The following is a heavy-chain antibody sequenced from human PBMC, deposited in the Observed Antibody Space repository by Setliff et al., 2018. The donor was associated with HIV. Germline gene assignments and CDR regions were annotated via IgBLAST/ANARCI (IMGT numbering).Heavy chain of an antibody. D-gene: IGHD6-19*01. CDR3: ASGRYSSGWYVR. J-gene: IGHJ4*02. V-gene: IGHV4-59*01. CDR1: GGSISTYY. Sequence: SETLSLTCTASGGSISTYYWSWIRQPPGKGLEWLGYMYYSGSTNYNPSLKRRVTISVDTSKNQFSLKLRYVTAADTAVYYCASGRYSSGWYVRWGQGTLVTVSS. CDR2: MYYSGST.